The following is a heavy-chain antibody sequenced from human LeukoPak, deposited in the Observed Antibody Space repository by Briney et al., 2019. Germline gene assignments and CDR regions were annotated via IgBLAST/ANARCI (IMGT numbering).Heavy chain of an antibody. Sequence: GESLKISCKASGYNFADYWIGWVRQTPGKGLEWMGIILPDDSDTKNSPSFEGQVTISVDESTSTAYLQWSSLKASDTAVYYCARRLRAVSNTMIWGPADAFDIWGQGTTVIVSS. CDR2: ILPDDSDT. V-gene: IGHV5-51*01. CDR3: ARRLRAVSNTMIWGPADAFDI. CDR1: GYNFADYW. J-gene: IGHJ3*02. D-gene: IGHD3-22*01.